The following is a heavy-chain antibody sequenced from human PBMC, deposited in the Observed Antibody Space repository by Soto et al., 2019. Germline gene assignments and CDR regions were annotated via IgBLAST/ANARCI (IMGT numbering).Heavy chain of an antibody. CDR3: ARDREYSGFYYGMDV. CDR1: GFTFSRNA. D-gene: IGHD5-12*01. J-gene: IGHJ6*02. V-gene: IGHV3-30-3*01. Sequence: GGSLRLFCEASGFTFSRNAMHWVRQAPGKGLEWVAVISFDGNNQYYTDSVKGRFTISRDNSKNTLDLQMNSLRREDTAVYYSARDREYSGFYYGMDVWGQGTTVAVSS. CDR2: ISFDGNNQ.